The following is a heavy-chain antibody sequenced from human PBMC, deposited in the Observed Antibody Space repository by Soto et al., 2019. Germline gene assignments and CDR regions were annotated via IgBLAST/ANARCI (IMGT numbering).Heavy chain of an antibody. J-gene: IGHJ3*02. V-gene: IGHV4-34*01. D-gene: IGHD4-17*01. Sequence: SETLSLTCAVYGGSFSGYYWSWIRQPPGKGLEWIGEINHSGSTNYNPSLKSRVTISVDTSKNQFSLKLSSVTAADTAVYYCARGYGEYYAFDIWGQGTMVTVSS. CDR1: GGSFSGYY. CDR3: ARGYGEYYAFDI. CDR2: INHSGST.